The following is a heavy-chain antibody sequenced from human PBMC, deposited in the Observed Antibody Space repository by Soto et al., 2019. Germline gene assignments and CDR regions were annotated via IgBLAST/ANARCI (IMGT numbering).Heavy chain of an antibody. CDR3: AKKPAIVVVVAATLFDY. D-gene: IGHD2-15*01. J-gene: IGHJ4*02. CDR2: ISGSGGST. Sequence: GGSLRLSCAASGFTFSSYAMSWVRQAPGKGLEWVSAISGSGGSTYYADSVKGRFTISRDNSKNTLCLQMNSLRAEDTAVYYCAKKPAIVVVVAATLFDYWGQGTLVTVSS. V-gene: IGHV3-23*01. CDR1: GFTFSSYA.